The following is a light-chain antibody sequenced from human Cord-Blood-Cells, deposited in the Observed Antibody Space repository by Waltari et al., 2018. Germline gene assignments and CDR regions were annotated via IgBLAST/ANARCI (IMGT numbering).Light chain of an antibody. J-gene: IGLJ1*01. V-gene: IGLV2-14*01. CDR1: SSDLGGYNY. CDR2: EVS. CDR3: SSYTSSSTYV. Sequence: QSALTQPASASGSPGQSITLSCTGTSSDLGGYNYVSWYQQHPGKAPKLMIYEVSNRPSGVSNRFSGSKSGNTASLTISGLQAEDEADYYCSSYTSSSTYVFGTGTKVTVL.